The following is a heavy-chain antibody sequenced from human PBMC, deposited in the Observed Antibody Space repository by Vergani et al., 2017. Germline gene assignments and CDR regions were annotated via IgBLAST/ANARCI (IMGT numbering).Heavy chain of an antibody. CDR1: GGTFSSYA. Sequence: QVQLVQSGAEVKKPGSSVKVSCKASGGTFSSYAISWVRQAPGQGLEWMGGIIPIFGTANYAQEFQGRVTITADESTSTAYMELRSLRSEDTAVYYCARVRCSSTSCYAGYYYYGMDVWGQGTTVTVSS. V-gene: IGHV1-69*12. CDR2: IIPIFGTA. CDR3: ARVRCSSTSCYAGYYYYGMDV. J-gene: IGHJ6*02. D-gene: IGHD2-2*01.